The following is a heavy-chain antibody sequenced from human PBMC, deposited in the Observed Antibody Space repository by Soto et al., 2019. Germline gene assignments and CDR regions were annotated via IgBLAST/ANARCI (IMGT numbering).Heavy chain of an antibody. V-gene: IGHV4-59*01. Sequence: SETLSLTCTVSGGSISSYYWSCIRQPPGKGLEWIGYIYYSGSTNYNPSLKSRVTISVDTSKNQFSLKLSSVTAADTAVYYCARGYSSRFAIWGQGTLVTVSS. CDR3: ARGYSSRFAI. CDR2: IYYSGST. J-gene: IGHJ4*02. D-gene: IGHD6-13*01. CDR1: GGSISSYY.